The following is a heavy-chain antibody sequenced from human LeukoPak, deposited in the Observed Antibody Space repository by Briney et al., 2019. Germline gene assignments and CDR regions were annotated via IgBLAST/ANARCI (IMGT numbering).Heavy chain of an antibody. CDR1: GYRFSSYW. D-gene: IGHD3-22*01. J-gene: IGHJ4*02. Sequence: GESLEISCKGSGYRFSSYWIGWVRQMPGKGLEWMGIIYPGDSDTRYSPSFQGHVTISADKSISTAYLQLSSLKASDTATYYCARHHDRSSWHYFDYWGQGTLVTVSS. V-gene: IGHV5-51*01. CDR3: ARHHDRSSWHYFDY. CDR2: IYPGDSDT.